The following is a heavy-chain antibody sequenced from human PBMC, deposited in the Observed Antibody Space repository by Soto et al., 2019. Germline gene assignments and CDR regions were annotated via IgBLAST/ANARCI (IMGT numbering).Heavy chain of an antibody. CDR1: GGTFSSYA. CDR3: ASVYHGSGCYYMLLGAFDI. J-gene: IGHJ3*02. V-gene: IGHV1-69*01. Sequence: QVQLVQSGAEVKKPGSSVKVSCKASGGTFSSYAISWVRQAPGQGLEWMGGIIPVFGTANYAQKFQGRVTIPADEPASTAYMERSSLRSEDTAVYYCASVYHGSGCYYMLLGAFDIWGQGTMVTVSS. D-gene: IGHD3-10*01. CDR2: IIPVFGTA.